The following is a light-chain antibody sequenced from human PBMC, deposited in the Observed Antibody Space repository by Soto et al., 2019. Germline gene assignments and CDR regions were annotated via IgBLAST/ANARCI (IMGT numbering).Light chain of an antibody. J-gene: IGKJ1*01. V-gene: IGKV3D-15*01. CDR3: QQYNDNWPT. Sequence: ETLMTQSPITLSVSPGERATLSCRASQSVTINLAWYQQKPGQAPRLLIYGASSRATGIPDRFSGSGSGTEFTLTISSLQSEDFAVYYCQQYNDNWPTFGQGTKVDI. CDR1: QSVTIN. CDR2: GAS.